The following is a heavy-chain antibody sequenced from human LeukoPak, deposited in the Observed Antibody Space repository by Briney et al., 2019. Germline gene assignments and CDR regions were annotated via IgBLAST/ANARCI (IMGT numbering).Heavy chain of an antibody. CDR1: GFTFSNYW. D-gene: IGHD4-17*01. J-gene: IGHJ4*02. CDR3: TTRVPHGSTVTINYFDY. V-gene: IGHV3-74*01. CDR2: IKGDGSST. Sequence: PGGSLRLSCVASGFTFSNYWMHWVRQAPGKGLVWVSRIKGDGSSTTYADSVKGRFTISRDNAKNALYLQMNSLKTEDTAMYYCTTRVPHGSTVTINYFDYWGQGTLVTVSS.